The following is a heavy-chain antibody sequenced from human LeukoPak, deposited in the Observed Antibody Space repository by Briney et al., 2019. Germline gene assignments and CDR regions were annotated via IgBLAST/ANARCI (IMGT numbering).Heavy chain of an antibody. Sequence: ASVKVSCKASGYTFTTYAMHWVRQAPGQRLEWMGWINAGNGNTKYSQKFQDRVTMTEDTSTDTAYMELSSLRSEDTAVYYCATTVPGIAVAGRGDYWGQGTLVTVSS. J-gene: IGHJ4*02. CDR2: INAGNGNT. CDR1: GYTFTTYA. V-gene: IGHV1-3*01. CDR3: ATTVPGIAVAGRGDY. D-gene: IGHD6-19*01.